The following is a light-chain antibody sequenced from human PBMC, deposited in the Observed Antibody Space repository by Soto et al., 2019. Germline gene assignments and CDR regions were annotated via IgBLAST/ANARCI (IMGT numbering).Light chain of an antibody. CDR1: QDINSY. J-gene: IGKJ3*01. V-gene: IGKV1-9*01. Sequence: DIQLTQSPSFLSASVGDRVTLTCRASQDINSYLAWYQQKPGKAPKLLIYAASTLQSGVTSRFSGSESGTEFTLTISSLQPEYFATYDCQHLNSHSFTFGPGTKVEIK. CDR2: AAS. CDR3: QHLNSHSFT.